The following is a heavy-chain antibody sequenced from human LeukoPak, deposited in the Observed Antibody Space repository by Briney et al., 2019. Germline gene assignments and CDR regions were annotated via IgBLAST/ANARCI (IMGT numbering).Heavy chain of an antibody. D-gene: IGHD5-18*01. Sequence: ASVKVSCKASGYTFTGYYMHWVRQPPGQGLEWMGWINPNSGGTNYAQKFQGRVTMTRDTSISTAYMELSRLRSDDTAVYYCARGYSYGTHFDYWGQGTLVTVSS. J-gene: IGHJ4*02. CDR1: GYTFTGYY. V-gene: IGHV1-2*02. CDR3: ARGYSYGTHFDY. CDR2: INPNSGGT.